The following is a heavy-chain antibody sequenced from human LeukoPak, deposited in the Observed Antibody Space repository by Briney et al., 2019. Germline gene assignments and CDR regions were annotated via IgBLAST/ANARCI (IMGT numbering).Heavy chain of an antibody. Sequence: SETLSLTCTVSGGSISSSSYYWGWIRQPPGKGLEWIGSIYYSGSTYYNPSLKSRVTISVDTSKNQFSLKLSSVTAADTAVYYCARLRVAHPLLDYWGQGTLVTVSS. D-gene: IGHD1-26*01. J-gene: IGHJ4*02. CDR1: GGSISSSSYY. CDR2: IYYSGST. V-gene: IGHV4-39*01. CDR3: ARLRVAHPLLDY.